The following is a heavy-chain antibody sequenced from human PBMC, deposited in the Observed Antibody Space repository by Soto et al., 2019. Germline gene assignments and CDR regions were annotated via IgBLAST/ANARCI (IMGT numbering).Heavy chain of an antibody. CDR1: GYTFTGYY. Sequence: ASVKVSFKASGYTFTGYYMHWVRQAPGQGLEWMGWINPNRGGTNYAQKIQGWDTMTRDTSISTAYMELSRLRSDDTAVYYCARALPPDSSSGDYYYGMDVWGQGTTVTVSS. V-gene: IGHV1-2*04. J-gene: IGHJ6*02. CDR3: ARALPPDSSSGDYYYGMDV. CDR2: INPNRGGT. D-gene: IGHD6-13*01.